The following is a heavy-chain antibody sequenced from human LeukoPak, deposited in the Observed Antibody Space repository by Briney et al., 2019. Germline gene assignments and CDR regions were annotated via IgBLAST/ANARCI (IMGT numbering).Heavy chain of an antibody. CDR1: GYIFTSYP. D-gene: IGHD5-18*01. CDR3: ARDQAMADY. CDR2: INTGNGNT. V-gene: IGHV1-3*04. Sequence: GASVTVSCKASGYIFTSYPIHWVRQAPGQRLEWMGWINTGNGNTKYSQRFEGRVTVTTDTSAAAAYMELSSLRSEDTAVYYCARDQAMADYWGQGTLVTVSS. J-gene: IGHJ4*02.